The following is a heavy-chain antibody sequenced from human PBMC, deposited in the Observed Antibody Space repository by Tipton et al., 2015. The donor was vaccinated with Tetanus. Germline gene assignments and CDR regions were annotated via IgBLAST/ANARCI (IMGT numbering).Heavy chain of an antibody. D-gene: IGHD2-2*01. Sequence: TLSLTCAVSGASISSSDWWSWIRQPPGKGLEWIGDISHSGSSNYNPSLKSRLTISLDKSKNQFSLKLSSVTAADTAVYYCARRSYCSSSRCFDAFDLWGQGTMVTVSS. J-gene: IGHJ3*01. V-gene: IGHV4-4*02. CDR1: GASISSSDW. CDR2: ISHSGSS. CDR3: ARRSYCSSSRCFDAFDL.